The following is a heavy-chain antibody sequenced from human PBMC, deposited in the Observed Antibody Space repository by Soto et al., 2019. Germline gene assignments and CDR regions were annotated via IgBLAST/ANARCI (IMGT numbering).Heavy chain of an antibody. D-gene: IGHD3-22*01. CDR2: IYYSGST. V-gene: IGHV4-39*01. J-gene: IGHJ4*02. Sequence: SETLSLTCTVSGGSISSSSYYWGWIRQPPGKGLEWIGSIYYSGSTYYKPSLKSRVTISVDTSKNQFSLKLSSVTAADTAVYYCARHGAITMIVVGFDYWGQGTRVTVSS. CDR1: GGSISSSSYY. CDR3: ARHGAITMIVVGFDY.